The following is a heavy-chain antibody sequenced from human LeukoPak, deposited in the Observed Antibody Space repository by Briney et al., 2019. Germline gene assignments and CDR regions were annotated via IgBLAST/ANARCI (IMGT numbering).Heavy chain of an antibody. CDR3: ARDLEIYSSGWYGWFDP. CDR2: ISAYNGNT. J-gene: IGHJ5*02. Sequence: ASVKVSCKASGYAFTSYGISWVRQAPGQGLEWMGWISAYNGNTNYAQKLQGRVTMTTDTSTSTAYMELRSLRSDDTAVYYCARDLEIYSSGWYGWFDPWGQGTPVTVSS. V-gene: IGHV1-18*01. D-gene: IGHD6-19*01. CDR1: GYAFTSYG.